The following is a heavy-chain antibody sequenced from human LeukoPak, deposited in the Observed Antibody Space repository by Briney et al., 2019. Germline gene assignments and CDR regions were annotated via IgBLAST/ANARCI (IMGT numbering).Heavy chain of an antibody. D-gene: IGHD3-10*01. V-gene: IGHV1-2*02. CDR1: GYTFTGYY. J-gene: IGHJ6*03. CDR3: AGRYYGSGSWGGVNYYYYYMDV. CDR2: INPNSGGT. Sequence: PWASVKVSCKASGYTFTGYYMHWVRQAPGQGLEWMGWINPNSGGTNYAQKFQGRVTMTRDTSISTAYMELSRLRSDDTAVYYCAGRYYGSGSWGGVNYYYYYMDVWGKGTTVTISS.